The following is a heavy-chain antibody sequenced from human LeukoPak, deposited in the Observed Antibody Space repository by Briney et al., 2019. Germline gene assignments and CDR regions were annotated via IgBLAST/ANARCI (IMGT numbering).Heavy chain of an antibody. V-gene: IGHV3-74*01. D-gene: IGHD5-24*01. Sequence: PGGSLRLSCAASGFTFSSYWMHWVRQAPGKGLVWVSRINSDGSSTSYADSVKGRFTISRDNAKNTLYLQMNSLRAEDTAVYYCARAPGRWLPFRPPPDYWGQGNLVTVSS. CDR2: INSDGSST. CDR1: GFTFSSYW. J-gene: IGHJ4*02. CDR3: ARAPGRWLPFRPPPDY.